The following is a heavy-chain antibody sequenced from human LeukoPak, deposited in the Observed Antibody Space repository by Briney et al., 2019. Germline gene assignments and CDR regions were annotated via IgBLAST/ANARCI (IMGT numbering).Heavy chain of an antibody. Sequence: PSETLSLTCTVSGGSISGYYWSWIRQSPGKGLEWIGYIYYGGNTNYNPSLKSRVTISVGTKNQFSLKLSSVTAADTAVYYCARVPSTFGSSTWYFDLWGRGTLVSVSS. D-gene: IGHD2/OR15-2a*01. J-gene: IGHJ2*01. V-gene: IGHV4-59*01. CDR2: IYYGGNT. CDR3: ARVPSTFGSSTWYFDL. CDR1: GGSISGYY.